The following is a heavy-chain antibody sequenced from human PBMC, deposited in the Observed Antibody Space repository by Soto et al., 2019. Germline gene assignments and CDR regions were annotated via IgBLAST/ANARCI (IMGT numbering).Heavy chain of an antibody. J-gene: IGHJ4*02. Sequence: APGKGLEYVSTISNDGSNKHYADSVKGRFTISRDNSKNTLYLQMSSLRGEDTAVYYCVKGYSTSWYYYWGQGTLVTVSS. V-gene: IGHV3-64D*06. CDR2: ISNDGSNK. CDR3: VKGYSTSWYYY. D-gene: IGHD6-13*01.